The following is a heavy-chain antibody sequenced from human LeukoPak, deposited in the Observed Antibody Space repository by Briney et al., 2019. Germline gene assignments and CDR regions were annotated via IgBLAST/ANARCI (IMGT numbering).Heavy chain of an antibody. V-gene: IGHV4-39*01. Sequence: SETLSLTCSVSGDSISSSDYYWGWIRQPPGKGPEWIGSMFHTGNTYYNPSLKSRVTISVDTSKSQFSLKLSSVTAADTAVYYCARHLYYGSGALLGFDPWGQGTLVTVSS. D-gene: IGHD3-10*01. CDR3: ARHLYYGSGALLGFDP. CDR2: MFHTGNT. CDR1: GDSISSSDYY. J-gene: IGHJ5*02.